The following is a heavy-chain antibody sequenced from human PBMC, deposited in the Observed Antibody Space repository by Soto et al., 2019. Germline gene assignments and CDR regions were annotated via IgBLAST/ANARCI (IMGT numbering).Heavy chain of an antibody. CDR3: ARGLTSGDY. D-gene: IGHD7-27*01. J-gene: IGHJ4*02. Sequence: QVQLVQSGAEVKNPGASVKVSCKASGYTFTSFYIHWVRQAPGQGLERRAIINPNGGSTNYAQNLQGRVTLTRDTSTNTVYMELSSLRSEDTAVYYCARGLTSGDYWGQGTLVTVSS. CDR1: GYTFTSFY. V-gene: IGHV1-46*01. CDR2: INPNGGST.